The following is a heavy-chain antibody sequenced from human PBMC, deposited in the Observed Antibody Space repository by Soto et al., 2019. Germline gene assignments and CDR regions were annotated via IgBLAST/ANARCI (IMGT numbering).Heavy chain of an antibody. CDR3: ARDRYCGGDGYHQLDY. Sequence: GWSLSLSCAASGFTFSNYGMHWVRQAPGKGLEWVSVIWYDGSNKYYADSVKGRFTISRDNSKNTLYMQMNSLRAEDKAVYYCARDRYCGGDGYHQLDYWGQGTLVSVSS. J-gene: IGHJ4*02. CDR2: IWYDGSNK. V-gene: IGHV3-33*01. CDR1: GFTFSNYG. D-gene: IGHD2-21*02.